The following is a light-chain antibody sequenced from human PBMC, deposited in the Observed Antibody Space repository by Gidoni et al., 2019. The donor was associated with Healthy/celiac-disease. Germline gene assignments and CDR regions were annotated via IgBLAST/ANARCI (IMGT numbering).Light chain of an antibody. J-gene: IGKJ5*01. V-gene: IGKV3-11*01. Sequence: EIVLTQSPATLSLSPGERATLSCRASQSVRSYLAWYQQKPGQAPRLLIYDASNRAPGIPARFSGSGSGTDFTLTISSLEPEDFAVYYCQQRSNWPLITFGQGTRLEIK. CDR1: QSVRSY. CDR3: QQRSNWPLIT. CDR2: DAS.